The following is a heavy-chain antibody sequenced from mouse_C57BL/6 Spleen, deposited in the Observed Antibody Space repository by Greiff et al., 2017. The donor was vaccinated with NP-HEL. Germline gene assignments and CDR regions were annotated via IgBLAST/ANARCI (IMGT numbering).Heavy chain of an antibody. CDR1: GYTFTSYG. CDR3: ARGGYYSNYEGYFDV. V-gene: IGHV1-81*01. Sequence: VKLMESGAELARPGASVKLSCKASGYTFTSYGISWVKQRTGQGLEWIGEIYPRSGNTYYNEKFKGKATLTADKSSSTAYMELRSLTSEDSAVYFCARGGYYSNYEGYFDVWGTGTTVTVSS. J-gene: IGHJ1*03. CDR2: IYPRSGNT. D-gene: IGHD2-5*01.